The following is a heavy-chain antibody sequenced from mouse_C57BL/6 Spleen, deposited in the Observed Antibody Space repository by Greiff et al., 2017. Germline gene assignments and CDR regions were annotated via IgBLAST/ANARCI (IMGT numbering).Heavy chain of an antibody. CDR2: IDPETGGT. CDR3: TTGPFAY. J-gene: IGHJ3*01. D-gene: IGHD4-1*01. V-gene: IGHV1-15*01. CDR1: GYTFTDYE. Sequence: VQVVESGAELVRPGASVTLSCKASGYTFTDYEMHWVKQTPVHGLEWIGAIDPETGGTAYNQKFKGKAILTADKSSSTAYMELRSLTSEDSAVYYCTTGPFAYWGQGTLVTVSA.